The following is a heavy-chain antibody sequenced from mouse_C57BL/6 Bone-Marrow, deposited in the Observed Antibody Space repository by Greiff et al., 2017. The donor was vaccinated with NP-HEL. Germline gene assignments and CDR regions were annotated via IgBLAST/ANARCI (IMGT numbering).Heavy chain of an antibody. CDR3: ARSGAVARYDGYYGNYYAMDY. V-gene: IGHV1-53*01. J-gene: IGHJ4*01. CDR1: GYTFTSYW. Sequence: QVQLQQPGTELVKPGASVKLSCKASGYTFTSYWMHWVKQRPGQGLEWIGNINPSNGGTNYNEKFKSKATLTVDKSSSTAYMQLSSLTSEDSAVYYSARSGAVARYDGYYGNYYAMDYWGQGTSVTVSS. D-gene: IGHD2-3*01. CDR2: INPSNGGT.